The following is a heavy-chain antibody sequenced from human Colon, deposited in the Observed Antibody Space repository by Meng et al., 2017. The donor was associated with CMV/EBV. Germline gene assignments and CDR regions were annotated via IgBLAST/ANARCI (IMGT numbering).Heavy chain of an antibody. CDR1: GLTFSCQY. CDR3: ARGGLTSYYPS. V-gene: IGHV3-74*01. J-gene: IGHJ4*02. Sequence: LSALVSGLTFSCQYMVWVGQAQGKGLVWVSRINVDGSTKSYADSVRGRFTVSRDNAKNTLYLQMNSLSVDDTAVYYCARGGLTSYYPSWGQGTLVTVSS. D-gene: IGHD1-26*01. CDR2: INVDGSTK.